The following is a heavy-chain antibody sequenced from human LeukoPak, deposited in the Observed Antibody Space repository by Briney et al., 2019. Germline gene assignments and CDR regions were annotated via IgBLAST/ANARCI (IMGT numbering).Heavy chain of an antibody. V-gene: IGHV4-59*01. Sequence: PSETLSLTCTVSGGSISTYSWSWIRQPPGKGLEWIGYIYYSGNTNYNPSLKSRVTISVDTSKNQFSLKLSSVTAADTAVYYCARVRLVGYDILTGYYSFDHWGQGTLVTVSS. J-gene: IGHJ4*02. CDR3: ARVRLVGYDILTGYYSFDH. D-gene: IGHD3-9*01. CDR2: IYYSGNT. CDR1: GGSISTYS.